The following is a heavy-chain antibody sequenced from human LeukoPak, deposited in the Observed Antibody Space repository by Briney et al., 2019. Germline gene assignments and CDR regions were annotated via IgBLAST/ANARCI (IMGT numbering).Heavy chain of an antibody. CDR3: AKRGVVIRVILVGFHKQAYYFDS. D-gene: IGHD3-22*01. V-gene: IGHV3-48*04. J-gene: IGHJ4*02. CDR1: GFTFSNYS. Sequence: GGSLRLSCAASGFTFSNYSMNWVRQAPGKGLEWVSYITSSSTVYYAGSVKGRFTISRDNAKNSLFLQMNSLRVEDTAVYFCAKRGVVIRVILVGFHKQAYYFDSWGQGALVTVSS. CDR2: ITSSSTV.